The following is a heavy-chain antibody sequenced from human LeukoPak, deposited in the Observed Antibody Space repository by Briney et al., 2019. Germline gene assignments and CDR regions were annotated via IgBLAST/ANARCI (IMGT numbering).Heavy chain of an antibody. J-gene: IGHJ3*02. CDR2: INHSGSS. D-gene: IGHD1-14*01. CDR3: ARDHYRKDTSITTSAFDI. V-gene: IGHV4-34*01. CDR1: GGSISGYY. Sequence: SETLSLTCTVSGGSISGYYWSWIRQPPGKGLEWIGEINHSGSSNYNPSLKSRVTISVDTSKNQFSLKLSSVTAADTAVYYCARDHYRKDTSITTSAFDIWGQGTMVTVSS.